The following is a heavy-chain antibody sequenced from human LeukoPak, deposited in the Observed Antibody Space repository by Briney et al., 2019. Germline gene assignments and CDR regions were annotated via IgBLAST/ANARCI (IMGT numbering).Heavy chain of an antibody. J-gene: IGHJ4*02. CDR1: GDSVSNYY. V-gene: IGHV4-59*02. CDR3: AKMNYSSAWYYFDY. Sequence: KPSETLSLTCTVSGDSVSNYYWSWIRQPPGKGLEWIGYISYTGSTNYHPSLKSRVTISVDTSKNQFSLNLTSVTAADAAVYFCAKMNYSSAWYYFDYWGRGTLVTVSS. D-gene: IGHD6-19*01. CDR2: ISYTGST.